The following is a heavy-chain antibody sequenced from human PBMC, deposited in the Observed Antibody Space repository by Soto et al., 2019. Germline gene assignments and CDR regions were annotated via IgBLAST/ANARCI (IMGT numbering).Heavy chain of an antibody. Sequence: QVQLVESGGGVVQPGRSLRLSCAASGFTFSSYGMHWVRQAPGKGLEWVAVVWYDGSNKYYADSVKGRFTISRDNSRNTLYLQMNRLRAEDTAVYYCAREALIGYCSGGSCYIDYWGQGTLVTVSS. D-gene: IGHD2-15*01. CDR1: GFTFSSYG. V-gene: IGHV3-33*01. CDR2: VWYDGSNK. CDR3: AREALIGYCSGGSCYIDY. J-gene: IGHJ4*02.